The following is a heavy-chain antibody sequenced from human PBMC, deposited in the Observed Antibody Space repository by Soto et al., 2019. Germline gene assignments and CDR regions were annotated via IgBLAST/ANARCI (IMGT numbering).Heavy chain of an antibody. D-gene: IGHD6-19*01. CDR2: INHSGST. CDR1: GGSFSGYY. J-gene: IGHJ4*02. CDR3: ARGTRYSSGWYVY. V-gene: IGHV4-34*01. Sequence: QVQLQQWGAGLLKPSETLSLTCAVYGGSFSGYYWSWIRQPPGKGLEWIGEINHSGSTNYNPSLKSRAXXAXDXXKNQFSLKLSSVTAADTAVYYCARGTRYSSGWYVYWGQGTLVTVSS.